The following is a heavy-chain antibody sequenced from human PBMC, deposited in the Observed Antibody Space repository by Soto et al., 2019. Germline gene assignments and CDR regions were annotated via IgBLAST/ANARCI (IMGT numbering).Heavy chain of an antibody. CDR1: GFTFSSYA. J-gene: IGHJ6*02. CDR3: AKYYGDYGRYYYYYGMDV. D-gene: IGHD4-17*01. CDR2: ISGSGGGT. Sequence: EVQLLESGGGLVQPGGSLRLSCAASGFTFSSYAMSWVRQAPGKGLEWVSAISGSGGGTYYADSVKGRFTISRDNSKNPLYLQMNSLRAEDTAVYYCAKYYGDYGRYYYYYGMDVWGQGTTVTVSS. V-gene: IGHV3-23*01.